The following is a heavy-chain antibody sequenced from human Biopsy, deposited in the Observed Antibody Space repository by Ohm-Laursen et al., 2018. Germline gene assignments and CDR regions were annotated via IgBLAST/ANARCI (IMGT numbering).Heavy chain of an antibody. J-gene: IGHJ4*02. CDR1: GYTFTSYY. CDR2: INPNNDNT. Sequence: GASVKVSCKASGYTFTSYYLHWVRQAPGQGLEWMGRINPNNDNTAYAQKFQGRITMTKDTSTSTVYMDLSSLTFDNSAVYYCARGPRGLVVITTTALYFDYRGQGNLVTVSS. CDR3: ARGPRGLVVITTTALYFDY. V-gene: IGHV1-46*01. D-gene: IGHD3-22*01.